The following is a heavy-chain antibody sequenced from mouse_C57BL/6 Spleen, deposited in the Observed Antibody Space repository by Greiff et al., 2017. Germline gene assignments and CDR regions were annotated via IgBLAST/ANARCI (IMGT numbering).Heavy chain of an antibody. Sequence: QVQLQQPGAELVRPGSSVKLSCKASGYTFTSSWMDWVKQRPGQGLEWIGNIYPYGSETHYNQKFKDKATLTVDKSSSTAYMQLSSLTSDDSAVYYCARWSYSPLDFWGQGTSVTVSS. D-gene: IGHD2-12*01. CDR1: GYTFTSSW. V-gene: IGHV1-61*01. CDR3: ARWSYSPLDF. CDR2: IYPYGSET. J-gene: IGHJ4*01.